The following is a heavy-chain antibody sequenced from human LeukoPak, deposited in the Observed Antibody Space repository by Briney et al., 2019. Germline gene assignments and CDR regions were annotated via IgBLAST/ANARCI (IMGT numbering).Heavy chain of an antibody. V-gene: IGHV1-24*01. CDR1: GGTLSSYA. CDR2: FDPEDGET. J-gene: IGHJ2*01. D-gene: IGHD2-15*01. Sequence: ASVKVSCKASGGTLSSYAISWVRQAPGQGLEWMGGFDPEDGETIYAQKFQGRVTMTEDTSTDTAYMGLSSLRSEDTAVYYCATDAAAGSPGNWYFDLWGRGTLVTVSS. CDR3: ATDAAAGSPGNWYFDL.